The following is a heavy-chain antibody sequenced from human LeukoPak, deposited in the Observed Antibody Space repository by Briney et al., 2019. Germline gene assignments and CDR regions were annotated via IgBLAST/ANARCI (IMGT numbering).Heavy chain of an antibody. Sequence: GGSLRLSCVASGFTFSSYEMNWVRQAPGKGLEWVSYISSSVNTIYYADSVKGRFTISRDNAKKSLYLQMNSLRAEDTAVYYCARVDRDCGGDCYPDRFDPWGQGTLVTVSS. V-gene: IGHV3-48*03. J-gene: IGHJ5*02. CDR2: ISSSVNTI. CDR1: GFTFSSYE. D-gene: IGHD2-21*02. CDR3: ARVDRDCGGDCYPDRFDP.